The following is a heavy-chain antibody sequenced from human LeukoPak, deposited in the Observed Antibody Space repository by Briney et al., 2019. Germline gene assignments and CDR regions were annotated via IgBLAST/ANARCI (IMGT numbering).Heavy chain of an antibody. CDR1: GFSFNGYG. CDR2: IRSKANYYAT. Sequence: GGSLRLSCEGSGFSFNGYGLHWVRQASGKGLEWIGRIRSKANYYATAYVESVKGRSIVSRDDSKRSAYLQMNDLKTEDTAVYYCTRSASVDIGGRPDFCYFDLWGRGTLVTVSS. CDR3: TRSASVDIGGRPDFCYFDL. V-gene: IGHV3-73*01. D-gene: IGHD1-26*01. J-gene: IGHJ2*01.